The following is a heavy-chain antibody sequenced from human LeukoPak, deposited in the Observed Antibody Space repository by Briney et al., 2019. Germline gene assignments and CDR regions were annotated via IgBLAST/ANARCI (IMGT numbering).Heavy chain of an antibody. Sequence: GGSLRLSCAASGFTFSSYAMHWVRQAPGKGLEWVAVISYDGSNKYYADSVKGRFTISRDNSKNTLYLQMDSLRAEDTAVYYCARALPGGGDLSYYYYGMDVWGQGTTVTVSS. CDR2: ISYDGSNK. V-gene: IGHV3-30-3*01. J-gene: IGHJ6*02. CDR3: ARALPGGGDLSYYYYGMDV. CDR1: GFTFSSYA. D-gene: IGHD2-21*01.